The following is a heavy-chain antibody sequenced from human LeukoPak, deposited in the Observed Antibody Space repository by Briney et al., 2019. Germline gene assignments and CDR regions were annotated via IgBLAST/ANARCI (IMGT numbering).Heavy chain of an antibody. CDR2: ISAYNGNT. J-gene: IGHJ4*02. V-gene: IGHV1-18*01. Sequence: ASVKVSCKASGYTFTSYGIGWVRQAPGQGLEWMGWISAYNGNTNYAQKLQGRVTMTTDTSTSTAYMELRSLRSDDTAVYYCARAKSSGWYPDYWGQGTLVTVSS. CDR3: ARAKSSGWYPDY. CDR1: GYTFTSYG. D-gene: IGHD6-19*01.